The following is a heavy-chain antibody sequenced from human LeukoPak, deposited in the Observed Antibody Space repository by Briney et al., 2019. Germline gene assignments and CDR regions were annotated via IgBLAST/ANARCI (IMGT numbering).Heavy chain of an antibody. CDR2: IKQDGSEK. Sequence: PGGSLRLSCAASGFTFSSYWMSWVRQAPGKGLEWVANIKQDGSEKYYVYSVKGRFTISRDNAKNSLYLQMNRLRAEDTAVYYCARDPQFSPFDYWGQGTLVTVSS. CDR1: GFTFSSYW. V-gene: IGHV3-7*01. CDR3: ARDPQFSPFDY. D-gene: IGHD3-3*01. J-gene: IGHJ4*02.